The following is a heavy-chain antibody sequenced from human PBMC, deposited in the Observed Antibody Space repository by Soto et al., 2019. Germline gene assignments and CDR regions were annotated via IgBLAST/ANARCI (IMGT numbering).Heavy chain of an antibody. V-gene: IGHV3-23*01. D-gene: IGHD4-17*01. Sequence: EVQLLESGGGLVQPGGSLRLSCAASGFPFSSYAMGWVRQAPGKGLEWVSGISGSGVSTYYADSLKGRCTISRDNSKNTLYLQRTSLRAEDTAVYYCAKDLTPVTSGFDYWGQGNLVTVAS. CDR3: AKDLTPVTSGFDY. CDR1: GFPFSSYA. CDR2: ISGSGVST. J-gene: IGHJ4*02.